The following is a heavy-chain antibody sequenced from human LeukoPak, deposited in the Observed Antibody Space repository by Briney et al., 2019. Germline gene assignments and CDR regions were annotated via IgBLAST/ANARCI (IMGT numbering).Heavy chain of an antibody. CDR2: INHSGST. V-gene: IGHV4-34*01. CDR3: ARGVRDRVAFDI. Sequence: PSETLSLTCAVYGGSFSGYYWSWIRQPPGKGLEWIGEINHSGSTNYNPSLKSRVTISVDTSKNQFSLKLSSVTAADTAVYYCARGVRDRVAFDIWGRGTMVTVSS. D-gene: IGHD4-11*01. J-gene: IGHJ3*02. CDR1: GGSFSGYY.